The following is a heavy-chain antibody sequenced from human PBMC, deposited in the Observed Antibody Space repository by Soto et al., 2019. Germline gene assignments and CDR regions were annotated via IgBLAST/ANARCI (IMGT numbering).Heavy chain of an antibody. J-gene: IGHJ4*02. CDR3: AVAVAGPTAIGY. CDR1: GFTFSSYW. Sequence: EVQLVESGGGLVQPGGSLRLSCAASGFTFSSYWMHWVRQAPGKGLVWVSRINSAGSRTSYADSVKGRFTISRDNAKNTLYLQMNSLRAEDTAVYYCAVAVAGPTAIGYWGQGTLVTVSS. D-gene: IGHD6-19*01. V-gene: IGHV3-74*01. CDR2: INSAGSRT.